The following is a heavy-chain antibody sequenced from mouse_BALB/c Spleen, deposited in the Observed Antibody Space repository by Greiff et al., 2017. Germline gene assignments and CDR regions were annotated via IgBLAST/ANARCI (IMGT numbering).Heavy chain of an antibody. CDR1: GYSITSDYA. V-gene: IGHV3-2*02. CDR2: ISYSGST. D-gene: IGHD3-2*01. J-gene: IGHJ2*01. Sequence: EVKLVESGPGLVKPSQSLSLTCTVTGYSITSDYAWNWIRQFPGNKLEWMGYISYSGSTSYNPSLKSRISITRDTSKNQFFLQLNSVTTEDTATYYCARDSSGYEGFDYWGQGTTLTVSS. CDR3: ARDSSGYEGFDY.